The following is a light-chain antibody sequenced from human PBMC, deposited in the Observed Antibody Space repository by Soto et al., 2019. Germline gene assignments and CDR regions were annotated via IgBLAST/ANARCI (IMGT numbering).Light chain of an antibody. Sequence: DIVLTQSPGTLYLSPGERATLSCRASQSISSGYLAWYQQKPGQAPRLLIYGTSTRATGIPARFSGSGPGTEFTLTISSLQSEDFAVYYCQQYNNWPRTFGQGTKVDI. J-gene: IGKJ1*01. CDR2: GTS. V-gene: IGKV3-15*01. CDR1: QSISSGY. CDR3: QQYNNWPRT.